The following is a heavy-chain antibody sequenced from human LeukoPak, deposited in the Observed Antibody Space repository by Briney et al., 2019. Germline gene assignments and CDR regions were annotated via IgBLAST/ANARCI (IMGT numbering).Heavy chain of an antibody. D-gene: IGHD3-9*01. CDR3: AKTYDILYGMDV. CDR2: IRGSGGST. Sequence: GGSLRLSCAASGFTFSSYAMSWVRQAPGKGLEWVSAIRGSGGSTYYADSVKGRFTISRDNSKNTLYLQMNSLRAEDTAVYYCAKTYDILYGMDVWGKGTTVTVSS. J-gene: IGHJ6*04. CDR1: GFTFSSYA. V-gene: IGHV3-23*01.